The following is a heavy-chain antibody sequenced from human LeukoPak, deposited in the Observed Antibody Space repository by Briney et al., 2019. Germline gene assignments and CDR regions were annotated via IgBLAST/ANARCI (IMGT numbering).Heavy chain of an antibody. CDR1: GYSFTSYW. CDR2: IYPGDSDT. CDR3: ARKSYDILTGYSTFDY. Sequence: GESLKISCKGSGYSFTSYWIGWVRQMPGKGLEWMGIIYPGDSDTRYSPFFQGQVTISADKSISTAYLQWSSLKASDTAMYYCARKSYDILTGYSTFDYWGQGTLVTVSS. D-gene: IGHD3-9*01. J-gene: IGHJ4*02. V-gene: IGHV5-51*01.